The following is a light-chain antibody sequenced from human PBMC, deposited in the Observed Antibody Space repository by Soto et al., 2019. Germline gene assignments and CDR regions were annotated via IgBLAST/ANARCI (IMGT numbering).Light chain of an antibody. CDR3: QTWGTGIQL. V-gene: IGLV4-69*01. Sequence: QPVLTQSPSASASLGASVKLTCTLSSGHTSYAIAWHQQQPEKGPRYLMKLNSDGSHNKGDGIPDRFSGSSSGAERYLTISSLQSEDEADYYCQTWGTGIQLFGGGTKVTVL. J-gene: IGLJ3*02. CDR2: LNSDGSH. CDR1: SGHTSYA.